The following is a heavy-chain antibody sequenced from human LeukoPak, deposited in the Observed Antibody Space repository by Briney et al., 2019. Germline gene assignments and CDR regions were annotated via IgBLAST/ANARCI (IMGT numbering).Heavy chain of an antibody. J-gene: IGHJ4*02. Sequence: SETLSLTCAVYGGSFSGYYWSWIRQPPGKGLEWIGEINHSGSTNYNPSLKSRVTISIDTSKNQFSLKLSSVTAADTAVYYCARRSIYYGSESHYKPFDYWGQGTLVTVSS. CDR2: INHSGST. D-gene: IGHD3-10*01. CDR3: ARRSIYYGSESHYKPFDY. CDR1: GGSFSGYY. V-gene: IGHV4-34*01.